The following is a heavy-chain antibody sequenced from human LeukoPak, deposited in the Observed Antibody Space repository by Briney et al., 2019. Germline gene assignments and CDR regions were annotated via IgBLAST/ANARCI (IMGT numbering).Heavy chain of an antibody. J-gene: IGHJ4*02. Sequence: PGGSLRLSCAASGFTFSSYWMHWVRQAPGKGLVWVSRINTDGSSTSYADSVKGRFTISRDNAKNTLYLQMNSLRAEDAAVYYCARDPAYYYDSSGYSDYWGQGTLVTVSS. CDR3: ARDPAYYYDSSGYSDY. D-gene: IGHD3-22*01. CDR1: GFTFSSYW. V-gene: IGHV3-74*01. CDR2: INTDGSST.